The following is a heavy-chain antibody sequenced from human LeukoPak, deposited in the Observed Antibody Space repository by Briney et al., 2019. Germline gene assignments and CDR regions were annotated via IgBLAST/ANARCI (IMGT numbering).Heavy chain of an antibody. V-gene: IGHV3-30*02. J-gene: IGHJ3*02. D-gene: IGHD5-18*01. CDR3: ARDPRYSYGPSDAFDI. CDR1: GFTFSSYG. Sequence: GGSLRLSCAASGFTFSSYGMHWVRQAPGKGLEWVAFIRYDGSNKYYADSVKGRFTISRDNSKNTLYLQMNSLRAEDTALYYCARDPRYSYGPSDAFDIWGQGTMVTVSS. CDR2: IRYDGSNK.